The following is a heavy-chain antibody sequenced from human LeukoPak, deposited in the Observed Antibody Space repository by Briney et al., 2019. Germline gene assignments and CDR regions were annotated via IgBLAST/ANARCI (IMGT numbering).Heavy chain of an antibody. V-gene: IGHV4-39*07. CDR1: GGSISSSSYY. CDR3: AREARRTIFGVVIGGGNWFDP. J-gene: IGHJ5*02. CDR2: IYYSGST. D-gene: IGHD3-3*01. Sequence: SETLSLTCTVSGGSISSSSYYWGWIRQPPGKGLEWIGSIYYSGSTYYNPSLKSRVTISVDTSKNQFSLKLSSVTAADTAVYYCAREARRTIFGVVIGGGNWFDPWGQGTLVTVSS.